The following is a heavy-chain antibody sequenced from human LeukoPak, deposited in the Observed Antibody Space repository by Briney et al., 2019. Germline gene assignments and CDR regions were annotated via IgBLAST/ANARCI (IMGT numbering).Heavy chain of an antibody. CDR2: IYYSGTT. V-gene: IGHV4-59*01. CDR3: AREDPQTTVPEGMDV. CDR1: GGSISYYY. J-gene: IGHJ6*02. D-gene: IGHD4-17*01. Sequence: PSETLSLTCTVSGGSISYYYWSWIRQSPGKGLEWIGYIYYSGTTNYNPSLKSRVTISVDTSKNQFSLQLRSVTAADTAVYYCAREDPQTTVPEGMDVWGQGTTVAVSS.